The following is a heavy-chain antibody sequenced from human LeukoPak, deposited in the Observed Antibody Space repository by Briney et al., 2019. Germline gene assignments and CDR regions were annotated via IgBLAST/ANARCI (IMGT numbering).Heavy chain of an antibody. J-gene: IGHJ4*02. CDR2: IYYSGST. Sequence: SETLSLTCTVSGGSISSGGYYWSWIRQHPGKGLEWIGYIYYSGSTYYNPSLKSRVTISVDTSKNQFSLKLSSVTAADTAVYYCAGALTEQWLVGNWGQGTLLTVSS. V-gene: IGHV4-31*03. D-gene: IGHD6-19*01. CDR1: GGSISSGGYY. CDR3: AGALTEQWLVGN.